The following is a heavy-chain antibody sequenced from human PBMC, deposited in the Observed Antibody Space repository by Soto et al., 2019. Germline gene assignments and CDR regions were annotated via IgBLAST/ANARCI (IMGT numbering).Heavy chain of an antibody. CDR2: IDGDGSRT. CDR3: ARGHLEDGSYYPGPY. Sequence: PGGSLRLSCAASGFTFSNYWMHWIRQTPGKGLVWVSRIDGDGSRTSYADSVKGRFTISRDNAKNTLYLQMNSLTVEETAVYYCARGHLEDGSYYPGPYWGRGTLVTVSS. J-gene: IGHJ4*02. CDR1: GFTFSNYW. V-gene: IGHV3-74*01. D-gene: IGHD1-26*01.